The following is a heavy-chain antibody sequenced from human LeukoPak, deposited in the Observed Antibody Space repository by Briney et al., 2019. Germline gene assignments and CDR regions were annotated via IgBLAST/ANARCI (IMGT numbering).Heavy chain of an antibody. D-gene: IGHD3-3*01. CDR2: SDRRGRNS. CDR3: VSADRFFGDASPPY. Sequence: GASVKVSCKASGGTLTSDYFHWVRQAPGQGLAWVGLSDRRGRNSELASQFRGRVIMAGDISTSTVYMTLSDLASEDTATYYCVSADRFFGDASPPYWGQGTPVTVSS. J-gene: IGHJ4*02. V-gene: IGHV1-46*01. CDR1: GGTLTSDY.